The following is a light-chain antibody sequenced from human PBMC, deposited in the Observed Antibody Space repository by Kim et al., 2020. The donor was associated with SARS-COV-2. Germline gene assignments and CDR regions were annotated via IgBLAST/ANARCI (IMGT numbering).Light chain of an antibody. CDR1: SLRSYY. J-gene: IGLJ2*01. V-gene: IGLV3-19*01. CDR3: NSRDSSGNHVV. CDR2: GKN. Sequence: SSELTQYPAVSVALGQTVRITCQEDSLRSYYASWYQQKPGQAPVLVIYGKNNRPSGIPDRFSGSSSGNTASLTITGAQAEDEADYYCNSRDSSGNHVVFGGGTQLTVL.